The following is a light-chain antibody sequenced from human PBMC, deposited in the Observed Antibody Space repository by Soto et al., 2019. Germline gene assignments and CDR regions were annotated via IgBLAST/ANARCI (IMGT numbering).Light chain of an antibody. CDR1: SSDVGVYDF. J-gene: IGLJ1*01. CDR2: EVS. Sequence: QSVLTQPASVSGSPGQSITLSCTGTSSDVGVYDFVSWYQHHPAKAPKLIIYEVSNRPSGVSHRFSGSKSGNTASLTISGLQAEDEADYYCSSYSSNTPPYVFGTGTKVTVL. CDR3: SSYSSNTPPYV. V-gene: IGLV2-14*01.